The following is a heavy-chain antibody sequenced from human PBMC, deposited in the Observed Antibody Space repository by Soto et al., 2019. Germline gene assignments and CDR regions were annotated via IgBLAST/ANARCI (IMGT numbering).Heavy chain of an antibody. Sequence: QVQLVESGGGVVQPGKSLRLSCVGSGFTFRTYGMHWVRQAPGKGLEWVAVISFDGSNQYYTEAVKGRFTISRDNSKNTLYLQMSRLTSADTAVYYCAKGRNWNTNYGMDVWGQGTTVIVSS. CDR2: ISFDGSNQ. CDR3: AKGRNWNTNYGMDV. D-gene: IGHD1-20*01. CDR1: GFTFRTYG. V-gene: IGHV3-30*18. J-gene: IGHJ6*02.